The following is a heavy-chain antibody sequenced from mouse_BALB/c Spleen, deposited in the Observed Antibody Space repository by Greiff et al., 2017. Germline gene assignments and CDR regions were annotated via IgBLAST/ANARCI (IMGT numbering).Heavy chain of an antibody. J-gene: IGHJ3*01. Sequence: EVKLVESGGDLVKPGGSLKLSCAASGFTFSSYGMSWVRQTPDKRLEWVATISSGGSYTYYPDSVKGRFTISRDNAKNTLYLQMSSLKSEDTAMYYCARHDSSGYVWFAYWGQGTLVTVSA. CDR3: ARHDSSGYVWFAY. CDR1: GFTFSSYG. D-gene: IGHD3-2*01. CDR2: ISSGGSYT. V-gene: IGHV5-6*01.